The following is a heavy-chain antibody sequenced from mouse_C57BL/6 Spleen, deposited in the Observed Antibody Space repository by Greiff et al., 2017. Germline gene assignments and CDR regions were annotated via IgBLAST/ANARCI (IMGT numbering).Heavy chain of an antibody. CDR1: GYTFTSYW. Sequence: QVQLQQPGAELVKPGASVKLSCKASGYTFTSYWMHWVKQRPGQGLEWIGMIHPNSGSTNYNEKFKSKATLTVDKSSSTAYMQLSSLTSEDSAVYYCAREGENYGSSSGDYWGQGTTLTVSS. CDR2: IHPNSGST. V-gene: IGHV1-64*01. D-gene: IGHD1-1*01. CDR3: AREGENYGSSSGDY. J-gene: IGHJ2*01.